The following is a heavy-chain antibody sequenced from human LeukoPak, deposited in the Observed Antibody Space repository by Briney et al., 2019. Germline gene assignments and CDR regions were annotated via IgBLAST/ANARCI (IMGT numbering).Heavy chain of an antibody. CDR2: ISWNSGSI. CDR1: GFTFDDYA. Sequence: GGSLRLSCAASGFTFDDYAMHWVRQAPGKGLEWVSGISWNSGSIGYADSVKGRFTISRDNAKNSLYLQMNSRRGEDTAVYYCARGGVGFLGPLDYWGQGTLVTVSS. J-gene: IGHJ4*02. CDR3: ARGGVGFLGPLDY. D-gene: IGHD3-16*01. V-gene: IGHV3-9*01.